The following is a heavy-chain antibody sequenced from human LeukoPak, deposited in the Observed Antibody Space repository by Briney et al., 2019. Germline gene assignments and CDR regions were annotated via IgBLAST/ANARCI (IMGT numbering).Heavy chain of an antibody. CDR3: AREPYYDFWSGYYDIDY. D-gene: IGHD3-3*01. J-gene: IGHJ4*02. CDR2: ISSSSSYI. CDR1: GFTFSSYS. Sequence: GGSLRLSCAASGFTFSSYSMNWVRQAPGKGLEWVSSISSSSSYIYYADSVKGRFTITRDNAKNSLYLQMNSLRAEDTAVYYCAREPYYDFWSGYYDIDYWGQGTPVTVSS. V-gene: IGHV3-21*01.